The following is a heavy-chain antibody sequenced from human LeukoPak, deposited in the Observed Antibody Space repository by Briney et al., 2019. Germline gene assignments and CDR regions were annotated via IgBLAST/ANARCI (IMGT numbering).Heavy chain of an antibody. J-gene: IGHJ4*02. D-gene: IGHD5-24*01. Sequence: PGGSLRLSCAASGFTFSSYAMHWVRQAPGKGLEWVAVISCDGSNKYYADSVKGRFTISRDNSKNTLYLQMNSLRAEDTAVYYCARDPDGHNYYFDYWGQGTLVTVSS. CDR1: GFTFSSYA. CDR3: ARDPDGHNYYFDY. V-gene: IGHV3-30*04. CDR2: ISCDGSNK.